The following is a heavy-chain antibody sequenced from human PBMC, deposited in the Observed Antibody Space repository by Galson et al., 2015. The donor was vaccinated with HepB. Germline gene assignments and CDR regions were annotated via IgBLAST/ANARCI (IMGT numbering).Heavy chain of an antibody. D-gene: IGHD3-3*01. CDR1: GFTFSSYW. CDR2: IKQDGSEK. Sequence: SLRLSCAASGFTFSSYWMSWVRQAPGKGLEWVANIKQDGSEKYYVDSVKGRFTISRDNAKNSLYLQMNSLRAEDTAVYYCARDSQYYDFWSGYLKGYGMDVWGQGTTVTVSS. V-gene: IGHV3-7*03. J-gene: IGHJ6*02. CDR3: ARDSQYYDFWSGYLKGYGMDV.